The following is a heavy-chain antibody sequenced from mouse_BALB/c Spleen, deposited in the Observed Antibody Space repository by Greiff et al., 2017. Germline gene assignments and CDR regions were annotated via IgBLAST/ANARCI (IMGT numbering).Heavy chain of an antibody. D-gene: IGHD3-3*01. J-gene: IGHJ4*01. CDR2: ISSGGSYT. Sequence: EVNLVESGGGLVKPGGSLKLSCAASGFTFSSYAMSWVRQTPEKRLEWVATISSGGSYTYYPDSVKGRFTISRDNAKNTLYLQMSSLRSEDTAMYYCARHWRERDAMDYWGQGTSVTVSS. V-gene: IGHV5-9-3*01. CDR3: ARHWRERDAMDY. CDR1: GFTFSSYA.